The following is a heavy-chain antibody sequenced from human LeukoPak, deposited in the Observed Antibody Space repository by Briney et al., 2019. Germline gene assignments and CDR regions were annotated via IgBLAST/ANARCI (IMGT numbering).Heavy chain of an antibody. CDR2: IIPIFGTA. CDR3: VFYCSSTSCYDY. V-gene: IGHV1-69*13. Sequence: SVKVSCKASGGTFSSYAISWVRQAPGQGLEWMGGIIPIFGTANYAQKFQGRVTITADESTSPAYMELSSLRSEDTAVYYCVFYCSSTSCYDYWGQGTLVTVSS. D-gene: IGHD2-2*01. CDR1: GGTFSSYA. J-gene: IGHJ4*02.